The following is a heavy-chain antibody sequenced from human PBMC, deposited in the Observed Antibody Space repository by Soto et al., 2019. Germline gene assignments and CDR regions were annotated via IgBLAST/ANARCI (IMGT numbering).Heavy chain of an antibody. J-gene: IGHJ3*02. V-gene: IGHV4-61*01. Sequence: QVQLQESGPGLVKPSETLSLTCTVSGGSVSSGSYYWSWIRQPPGKGLEWIGYIYYSGSTNYNPSLKSRVTISVDTSKNQFSRKLSSVTAADTAVYYCARDRTGFDAFDIWGQGTMVTVSS. CDR1: GGSVSSGSYY. D-gene: IGHD3-9*01. CDR2: IYYSGST. CDR3: ARDRTGFDAFDI.